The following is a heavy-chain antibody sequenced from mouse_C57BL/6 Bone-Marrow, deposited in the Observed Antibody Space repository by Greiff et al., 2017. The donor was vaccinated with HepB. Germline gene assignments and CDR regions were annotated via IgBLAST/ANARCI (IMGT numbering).Heavy chain of an antibody. CDR3: TVYYGSNPWYFDV. Sequence: DVKLVESGAELVRPGASVKLSCTASGFNIKDYYMHWVKQRPEQGLEWIGRIDPEDGDTEYAPKFQGKATMTADTSSNTAYLQLSSLTSEDTAVYYCTVYYGSNPWYFDVWGTGTTVTVSS. J-gene: IGHJ1*03. V-gene: IGHV14-1*01. CDR1: GFNIKDYY. CDR2: IDPEDGDT. D-gene: IGHD1-1*01.